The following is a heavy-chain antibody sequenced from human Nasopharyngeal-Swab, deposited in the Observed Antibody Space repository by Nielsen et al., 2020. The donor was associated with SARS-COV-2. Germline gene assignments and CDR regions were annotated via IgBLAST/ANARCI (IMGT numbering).Heavy chain of an antibody. J-gene: IGHJ5*02. D-gene: IGHD4-17*01. V-gene: IGHV3-11*05. CDR1: GFTFSDYY. Sequence: GGSLRLSCAASGFTFSDYYMSWIRQAPGKELEWVPYISSSSSYTNYADSVKGRFTISRDNAKNSLYLQMNSLRAEDTAVYYCARGTATGWFDPWGQGTLVTVSS. CDR3: ARGTATGWFDP. CDR2: ISSSSSYT.